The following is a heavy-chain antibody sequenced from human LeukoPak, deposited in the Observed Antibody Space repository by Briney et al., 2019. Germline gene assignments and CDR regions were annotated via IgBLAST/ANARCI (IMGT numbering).Heavy chain of an antibody. CDR1: GFIFSDYW. V-gene: IGHV3-74*01. CDR2: IKSDGSST. D-gene: IGHD5-24*01. Sequence: PGGSLSLSCAASGFIFSDYWMHWVRQGSGKGLVWVSRIKSDGSSTSYAESVKGRFTISRDNAKNTVYVHMSSLRDEDTAVHYCAKVPEMATIGPFDYWGQGTLVTVSS. J-gene: IGHJ4*02. CDR3: AKVPEMATIGPFDY.